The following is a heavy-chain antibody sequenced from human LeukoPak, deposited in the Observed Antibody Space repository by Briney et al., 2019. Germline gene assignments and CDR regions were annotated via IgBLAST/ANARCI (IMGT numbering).Heavy chain of an antibody. Sequence: SGGSLRLSCAASGFTFSSYAMSWVRQAPGKGLEWVSAISGSGGSTYYADSVKGRFTISRDNSKNTLYLQMNSLRAEDTAVYYCAKDRRSGSYVGLPVDCWGQRTLVTVSS. CDR3: AKDRRSGSYVGLPVDC. J-gene: IGHJ4*02. CDR2: ISGSGGST. CDR1: GFTFSSYA. V-gene: IGHV3-23*01. D-gene: IGHD3-10*01.